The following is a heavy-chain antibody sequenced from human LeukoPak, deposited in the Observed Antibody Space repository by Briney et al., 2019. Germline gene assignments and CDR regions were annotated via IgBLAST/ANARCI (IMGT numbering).Heavy chain of an antibody. D-gene: IGHD5-12*01. CDR2: IYTSGST. J-gene: IGHJ4*02. V-gene: IGHV4-61*02. CDR3: ARGHDEAITDFDY. CDR1: GGSISSGSYY. Sequence: PSQTLSLTCTVSGGSISSGSYYWSWIRQPAGKGLEWIGRIYTSGSTNYNPSLKSRVTISVDTSKNQFSLKLSSVTAADTAVYYCARGHDEAITDFDYWGQGTLVTVSS.